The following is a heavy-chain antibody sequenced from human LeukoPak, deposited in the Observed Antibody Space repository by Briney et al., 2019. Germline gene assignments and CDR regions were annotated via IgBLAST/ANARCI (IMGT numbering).Heavy chain of an antibody. Sequence: SETLSLTCTVSGGSISSYYWSWIRQPPGKGLEWIGYIYYSGSTNYNPSLKSRVTISVDTSKNQFSLKLSSVTAADTAVYYCARRRRGYSGYDGVRWGQGTLVTVSS. J-gene: IGHJ4*02. CDR3: ARRRRGYSGYDGVR. CDR2: IYYSGST. D-gene: IGHD5-12*01. V-gene: IGHV4-59*12. CDR1: GGSISSYY.